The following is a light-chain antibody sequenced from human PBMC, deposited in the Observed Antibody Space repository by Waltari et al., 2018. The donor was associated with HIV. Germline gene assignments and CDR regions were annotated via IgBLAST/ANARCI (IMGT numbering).Light chain of an antibody. CDR1: SSDVGGFNS. V-gene: IGLV2-11*01. J-gene: IGLJ2*01. CDR2: DVT. Sequence: QSALTQPRSVSGSPGQSVTISCTGTSSDVGGFNSVSWYQQHPGKAPKLMIYDVTKRPSGVPDRFSGSKSGNTASLTISGLQADDEADYYGCSYAGNYTLIFGGGTKLTVL. CDR3: CSYAGNYTLI.